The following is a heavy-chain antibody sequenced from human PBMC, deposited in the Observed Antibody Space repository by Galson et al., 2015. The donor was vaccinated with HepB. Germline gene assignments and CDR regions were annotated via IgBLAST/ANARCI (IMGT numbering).Heavy chain of an antibody. CDR2: IWYDGSKQ. D-gene: IGHD2-2*01. J-gene: IGHJ6*02. CDR1: GFTFSTYG. CDR3: ARDRWSTSYGMDV. Sequence: SLRLSCAASGFTFSTYGMHWVRQAPGKGLEWVAVIWYDGSKQYYADSVKGQFTISRDNSKNTLYLQMNSLRAEDTAVYYCARDRWSTSYGMDVWGQGTTVTVSS. V-gene: IGHV3-33*01.